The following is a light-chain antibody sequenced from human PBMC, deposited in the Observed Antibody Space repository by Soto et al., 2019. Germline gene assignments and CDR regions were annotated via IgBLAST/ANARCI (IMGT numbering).Light chain of an antibody. CDR1: QGIRND. J-gene: IGKJ1*01. V-gene: IGKV1-17*01. CDR3: QQYSNWPPET. CDR2: AAS. Sequence: DIQMTQSPSSLSASVGDRVTITCRASQGIRNDLGWYQQKPGKAPKRLIYAASSLQSGVPSRFSGSGSGTEFTLTISSLQSEDFAVYYCQQYSNWPPETFGQGTKVDIK.